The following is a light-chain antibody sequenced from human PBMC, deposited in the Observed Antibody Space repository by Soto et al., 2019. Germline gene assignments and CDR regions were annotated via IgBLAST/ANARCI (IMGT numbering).Light chain of an antibody. J-gene: IGKJ5*01. V-gene: IGKV3D-20*01. CDR2: DAS. Sequence: DIVLTQSPATLSLSPGERATLSCRASQSVSSYLAWYQQKPGLAPRLLIYDASSRATGIPDRFSGSGSGTDFTLTISRLEPEDFAVYYCQQYGSSIPFGQGTRLEIK. CDR1: QSVSSY. CDR3: QQYGSSIP.